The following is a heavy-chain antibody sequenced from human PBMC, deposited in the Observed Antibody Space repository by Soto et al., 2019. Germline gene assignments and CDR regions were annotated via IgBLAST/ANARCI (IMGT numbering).Heavy chain of an antibody. CDR3: ARGLAAHRGHLNWFDP. Sequence: ASVNVSCKASGYTFTGYYMHWVRQAPGQGLEWMGWINPNSGGTNYAQKFQGWVTMTRDTAISTAYMELSRLRSDDTAVYYCARGLAAHRGHLNWFDPWGQGTLVTVSS. V-gene: IGHV1-2*04. CDR2: INPNSGGT. J-gene: IGHJ5*02. CDR1: GYTFTGYY. D-gene: IGHD6-19*01.